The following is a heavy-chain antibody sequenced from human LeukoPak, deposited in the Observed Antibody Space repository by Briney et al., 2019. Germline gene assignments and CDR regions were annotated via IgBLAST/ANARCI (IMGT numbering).Heavy chain of an antibody. Sequence: ASVKVSCKASGYTFTGYYMHWVRQAPGQGLEWMGWINPNSGGTNYAQKFQGRATMTRDTSISTAYMELSRLRSDDTAVYYCARVPCSSTSCYEWTTFDYWGQGTLVTVSS. CDR2: INPNSGGT. D-gene: IGHD2-2*01. CDR1: GYTFTGYY. V-gene: IGHV1-2*02. J-gene: IGHJ4*02. CDR3: ARVPCSSTSCYEWTTFDY.